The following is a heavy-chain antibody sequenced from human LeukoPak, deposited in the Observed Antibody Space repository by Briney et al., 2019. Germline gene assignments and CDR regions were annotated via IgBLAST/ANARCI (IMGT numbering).Heavy chain of an antibody. Sequence: SETLTLTCTVSGGSISSYYWSWIRQPPGKGLEWIGYIYYSGRTNYNPSLKSRVTISVDTSKNQFSLKLSSVTAADTAVYYCARPRGYYDILTGYYRPYYYYGMDVWGQGTTVTVSS. CDR2: IYYSGRT. CDR3: ARPRGYYDILTGYYRPYYYYGMDV. J-gene: IGHJ6*02. D-gene: IGHD3-9*01. V-gene: IGHV4-59*08. CDR1: GGSISSYY.